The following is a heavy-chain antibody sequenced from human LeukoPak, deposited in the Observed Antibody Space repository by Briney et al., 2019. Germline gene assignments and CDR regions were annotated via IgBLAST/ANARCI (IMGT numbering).Heavy chain of an antibody. CDR1: GYTLTELS. CDR2: FDPEDGET. CDR3: ATRLYYYDSSGYAFDI. D-gene: IGHD3-22*01. J-gene: IGHJ3*02. Sequence: ASVKVSCKVSGYTLTELSMHWVRQAPGKGLEWMGGFDPEDGETIYAQKFQGRVTMTEDTSTDTAYMELSSLRSEDTAVYYCATRLYYYDSSGYAFDIWGQGTMDIVSS. V-gene: IGHV1-24*01.